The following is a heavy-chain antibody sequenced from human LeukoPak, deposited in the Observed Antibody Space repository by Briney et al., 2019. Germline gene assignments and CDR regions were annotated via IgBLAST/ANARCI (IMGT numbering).Heavy chain of an antibody. Sequence: GSSVKVSCKASGGTFNSYVISWVRQAPGQGLEWMGGIIPIFGTPNYAQKFQGRVTITADKSTSTVYMELSSLRSEDTAVYYCASATQDIVVVIAATGALPSAFDIWDQGTMVTVSS. CDR2: IIPIFGTP. J-gene: IGHJ3*02. D-gene: IGHD2-15*01. CDR1: GGTFNSYV. V-gene: IGHV1-69*06. CDR3: ASATQDIVVVIAATGALPSAFDI.